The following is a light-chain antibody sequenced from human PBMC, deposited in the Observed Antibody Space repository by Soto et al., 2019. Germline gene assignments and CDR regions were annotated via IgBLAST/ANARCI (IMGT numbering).Light chain of an antibody. CDR1: QSVSSSY. V-gene: IGKV3-20*01. J-gene: IGKJ1*01. CDR2: GAS. CDR3: QQYGSSPRT. Sequence: EIVLTQSPGTLSLSPGERATLSCRASQSVSSSYLAWYQQKPGQAPRLLIYGASSRATGIPDRFSGSGSGTDFTLTFSRLEPEDSAVYYCQQYGSSPRTFGQGTKVEIK.